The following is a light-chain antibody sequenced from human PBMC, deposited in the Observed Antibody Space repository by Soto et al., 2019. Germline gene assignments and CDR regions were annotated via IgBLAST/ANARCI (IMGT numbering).Light chain of an antibody. CDR2: EVT. Sequence: QSALTQPASVSGSPGQSIAISCTGTSSDVGAYNYVCWYKQHPGKAPQLMIYEVTNRPSGVSDRFSGSKSGNTASLTISGLQAEDEADYYCSSYTSSSTLYVFGTGTKVTVL. CDR3: SSYTSSSTLYV. CDR1: SSDVGAYNY. V-gene: IGLV2-14*01. J-gene: IGLJ1*01.